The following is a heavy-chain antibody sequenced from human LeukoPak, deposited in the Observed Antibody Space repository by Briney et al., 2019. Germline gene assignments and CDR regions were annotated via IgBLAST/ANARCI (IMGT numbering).Heavy chain of an antibody. CDR1: GFTFSSYA. V-gene: IGHV3-23*01. D-gene: IGHD2-21*02. Sequence: GGSLRLSCAASGFTFSSYAMSWVRQAPGKGLEWVSAISGSGGSTYYADSVKGRFTISRDNSKNTLYLQMNSLRAGDTAVYYCAKDPLGVVVTAVGAFDIWGQGTMVTVSS. CDR2: ISGSGGST. J-gene: IGHJ3*02. CDR3: AKDPLGVVVTAVGAFDI.